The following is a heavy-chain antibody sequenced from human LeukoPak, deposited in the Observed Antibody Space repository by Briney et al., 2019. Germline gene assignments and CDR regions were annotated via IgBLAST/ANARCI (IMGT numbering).Heavy chain of an antibody. J-gene: IGHJ3*02. Sequence: GGSLRLSCAASGFIVSSNYLSWVRQAPGKGLEWVSVIYADGNTYSADSVKGRFTNSRDNSKNTLYLQMNSLRAEDTAVYYCVRENDAFDIWGQGTMVTVSS. CDR1: GFIVSSNY. CDR2: IYADGNT. V-gene: IGHV3-66*02. CDR3: VRENDAFDI.